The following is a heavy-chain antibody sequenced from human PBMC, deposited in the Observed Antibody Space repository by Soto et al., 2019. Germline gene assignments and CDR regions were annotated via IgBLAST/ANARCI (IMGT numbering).Heavy chain of an antibody. CDR3: AREAMYMVRGVIGSYYYYYMDV. J-gene: IGHJ6*03. Sequence: PGGSLRLSCAASGFTFSSYWMSWVRQAPGKGLEWVANIKQDGSEKYYVDSVKGRFTISRDNAKNSLYLQMNSLRAEDTAVYYCAREAMYMVRGVIGSYYYYYMDVWGKGTTVTVS. CDR2: IKQDGSEK. CDR1: GFTFSSYW. D-gene: IGHD3-10*01. V-gene: IGHV3-7*01.